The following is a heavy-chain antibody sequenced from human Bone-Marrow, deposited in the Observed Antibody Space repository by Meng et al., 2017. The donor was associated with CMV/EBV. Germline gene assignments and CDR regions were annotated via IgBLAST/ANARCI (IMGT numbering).Heavy chain of an antibody. CDR1: GFTFSSYA. CDR2: ISGSGGST. V-gene: IGHV3-23*01. CDR3: AKRRLSGGGYFDY. D-gene: IGHD3-16*01. Sequence: GESLKISCAASGFTFSSYAMSWVRQAPGKGLEWVSAISGSGGSTYYADSVKGRFTISRDNSKNTLYLQMNSLGAEDTAVYYCAKRRLSGGGYFDYWGQGTLVTVSS. J-gene: IGHJ4*02.